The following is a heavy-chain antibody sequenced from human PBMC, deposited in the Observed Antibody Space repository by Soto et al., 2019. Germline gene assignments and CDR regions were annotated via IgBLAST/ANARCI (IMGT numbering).Heavy chain of an antibody. V-gene: IGHV3-48*02. CDR1: GFTFSVYT. CDR2: ITSSGTTI. J-gene: IGHJ5*02. D-gene: IGHD6-6*01. Sequence: EAQLVESGGGLVQPGGSLRLSCAASGFTFSVYTMHWVRQSPGKGLEWISSITSSGTTISYADSVKGRFIISRDNAKSSLVLQMDTLRDEDTAVYYCARDGYSTSSDWPWFDPWGQGTLVTVSS. CDR3: ARDGYSTSSDWPWFDP.